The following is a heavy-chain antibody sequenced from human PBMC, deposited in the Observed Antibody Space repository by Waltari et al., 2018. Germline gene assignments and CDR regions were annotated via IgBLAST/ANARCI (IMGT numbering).Heavy chain of an antibody. CDR1: GFTFSTYA. CDR3: TRAARLVDY. CDR2: ITGSGGNT. J-gene: IGHJ4*02. V-gene: IGHV3-23*01. Sequence: EVQLLESGGGLVQPGGSLRLSCAASGFTFSTYAMSWVRQAPGQGLEWVSVITGSGGNTYYADSVKGRFTISRDNSKNTLYLQMNSLRAEDTAVYYCTRAARLVDYWGQGTLVTVSS.